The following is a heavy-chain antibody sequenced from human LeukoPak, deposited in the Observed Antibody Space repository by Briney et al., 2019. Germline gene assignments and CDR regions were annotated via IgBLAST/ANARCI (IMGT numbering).Heavy chain of an antibody. J-gene: IGHJ5*02. V-gene: IGHV1-2*02. Sequence: GASVKVSCKASGYTFTGYYIHWVRQAPGQGLEWMGWINPKTGGTNSAQMFQGRVTMTRDTSISTAYMELSNLRSDDTAMYYCARLSDTKWFDPWGQGTLVTVSS. CDR2: INPKTGGT. CDR3: ARLSDTKWFDP. CDR1: GYTFTGYY. D-gene: IGHD2-21*02.